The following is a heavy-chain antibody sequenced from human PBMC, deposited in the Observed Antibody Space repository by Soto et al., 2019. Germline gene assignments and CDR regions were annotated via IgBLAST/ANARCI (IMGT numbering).Heavy chain of an antibody. J-gene: IGHJ4*02. V-gene: IGHV3-9*01. CDR3: ANLPLYGSGFDC. CDR1: GFTFDDYA. D-gene: IGHD3-10*01. CDR2: ISWNGAAT. Sequence: EVQLVESGGGLVQPGGSLRLSCAASGFTFDDYAIHWVRQAPGKGLEWVSGISWNGAATGYADSVKGRFTISRDNAKNTLYVQMNSLGSDATAIYYCANLPLYGSGFDCWGLGTLVTVSS.